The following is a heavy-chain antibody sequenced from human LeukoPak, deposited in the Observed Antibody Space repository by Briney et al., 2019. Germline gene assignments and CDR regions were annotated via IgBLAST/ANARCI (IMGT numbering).Heavy chain of an antibody. CDR3: ARVSVYCSSTSCYGHDYYWYFDL. CDR1: GGSISSYY. Sequence: PSETLSLTCTVSGGSISSYYWSWIRQPPGKGLEWIGYIYYSGSTNYNPSLKSRVTISVDTSKNQFSLKLSSVTAADTAVYYCARVSVYCSSTSCYGHDYYWYFDLWGRGTLVTVSS. J-gene: IGHJ2*01. D-gene: IGHD2-2*01. CDR2: IYYSGST. V-gene: IGHV4-59*12.